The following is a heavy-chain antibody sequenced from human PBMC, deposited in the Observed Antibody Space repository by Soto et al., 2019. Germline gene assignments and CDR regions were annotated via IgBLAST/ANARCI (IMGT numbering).Heavy chain of an antibody. V-gene: IGHV4-59*01. CDR2: IYYSGST. J-gene: IGHJ4*02. CDR3: ARVRDGYNHY. CDR1: GGSISSYY. D-gene: IGHD5-12*01. Sequence: SETLSLTCTVSGGSISSYYWSWIQRPPGKGLEWIGYIYYSGSTNYNPSLKSRVTISVDTSKNQFSLKLSSVAAADTAVYYCARVRDGYNHYWGQGTLVTVSS.